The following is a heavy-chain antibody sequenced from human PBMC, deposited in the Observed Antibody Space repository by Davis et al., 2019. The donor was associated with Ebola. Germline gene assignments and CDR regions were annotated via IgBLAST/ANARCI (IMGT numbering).Heavy chain of an antibody. CDR2: IYTSGST. D-gene: IGHD2-15*01. CDR1: GGSISSYY. CDR3: ARDGPEPNDIMVAATRWFDP. Sequence: PSETLSLTCTVSGGSISSYYWSWIRQPAGKGLEWIGRIYTSGSTNYNPSLKSRVTMSVDTSKNQFSLKLSSVTAADTAVYYCARDGPEPNDIMVAATRWFDPWGQGTLVTVSS. V-gene: IGHV4-4*07. J-gene: IGHJ5*02.